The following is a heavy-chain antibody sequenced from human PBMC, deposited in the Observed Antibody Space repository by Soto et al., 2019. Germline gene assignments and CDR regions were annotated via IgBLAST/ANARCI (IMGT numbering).Heavy chain of an antibody. CDR2: INPNSGGT. J-gene: IGHJ4*02. CDR1: GYTFTGYY. CDR3: ARAPYCSGGSCYSGFDY. Sequence: ASVKVSCKASGYTFTGYYMHWVRQAPGQGLEWMGWINPNSGGTNYAQKFQGWVTMTRDTSISTAYMELSRLRSDDTAVYYCARAPYCSGGSCYSGFDYWGQGTLVTVSS. V-gene: IGHV1-2*04. D-gene: IGHD2-15*01.